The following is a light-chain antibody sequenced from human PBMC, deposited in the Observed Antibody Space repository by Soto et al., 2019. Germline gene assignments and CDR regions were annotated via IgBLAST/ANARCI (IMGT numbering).Light chain of an antibody. J-gene: IGKJ5*01. CDR3: QDYNYCPVP. CDR2: GAS. CDR1: QSVSSSY. Sequence: IMLTPSAGNLSLSPKERAPLSCRASQSVSSSYLAWYQQKPGQAPRLLIYGASSRATGIPDRFSGSGSGTEFTLTISCLHAADFAVYHCQDYNYCPVPFGQGTRLEIK. V-gene: IGKV3-20*01.